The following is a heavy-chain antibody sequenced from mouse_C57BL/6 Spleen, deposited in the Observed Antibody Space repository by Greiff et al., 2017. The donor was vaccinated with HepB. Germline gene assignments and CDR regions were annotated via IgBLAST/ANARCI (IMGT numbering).Heavy chain of an antibody. CDR1: GYSITSGYY. D-gene: IGHD2-5*01. CDR2: ISYDGSN. CDR3: ASYSNYGAMDY. Sequence: EVQLQESGPGLVKPSQSLSLTCSVTGYSITSGYYWNWIRQFPGNKLEWMGYISYDGSNNYNPSLKNRISITRDTSKNQFFLKLNSVTTEDTATYYCASYSNYGAMDYWGQGTSVTVSS. J-gene: IGHJ4*01. V-gene: IGHV3-6*01.